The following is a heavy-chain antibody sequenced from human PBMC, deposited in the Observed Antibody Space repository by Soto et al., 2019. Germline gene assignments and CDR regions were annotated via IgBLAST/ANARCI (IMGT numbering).Heavy chain of an antibody. CDR3: TTGGAARPGGDY. CDR2: IKSKTDGGTT. D-gene: IGHD6-6*01. CDR1: GFTFSNAW. J-gene: IGHJ4*02. Sequence: GGSLRLSCAASGFTFSNAWMSWVRQAPGKGLEWAGRIKSKTDGGTTDYAAPVKGRFTISRDDSKNTLYLQMNSLKTEDTAVYYCTTGGAARPGGDYWGQGTLVTVSS. V-gene: IGHV3-15*01.